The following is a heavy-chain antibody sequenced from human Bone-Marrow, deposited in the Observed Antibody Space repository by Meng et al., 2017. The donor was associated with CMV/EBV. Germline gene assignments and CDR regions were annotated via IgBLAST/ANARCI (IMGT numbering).Heavy chain of an antibody. CDR1: GFTFSSYS. CDR2: ISSSGSTI. Sequence: GGSLRLSCAASGFTFSSYSMNWVRQAPGKGLEWVSYISSSGSTIYYADSVKGRFTISRDNAKNSLYLQMNSLRAEDTAVYYCAREPLQSNYYDSSHPGFDYWGQGTLVIVFS. D-gene: IGHD3-22*01. CDR3: AREPLQSNYYDSSHPGFDY. J-gene: IGHJ4*02. V-gene: IGHV3-48*04.